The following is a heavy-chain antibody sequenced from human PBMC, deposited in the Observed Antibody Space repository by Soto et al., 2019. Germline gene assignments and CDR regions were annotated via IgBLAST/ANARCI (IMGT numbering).Heavy chain of an antibody. D-gene: IGHD2-2*01. J-gene: IGHJ5*02. V-gene: IGHV1-18*01. CDR2: ISLYSDGT. CDR3: ARVVPGAEAWFGP. Sequence: QVQLVQSGGEVKRPGASVKVSCKTSGYTFSNYGITWVQQAPGQPLEWLGWISLYSDGTNYAQKFQGSAYMTTDTFTTEAYMELRSLRSDDTAVYYCARVVPGAEAWFGPWGQGTLVTVSS. CDR1: GYTFSNYG.